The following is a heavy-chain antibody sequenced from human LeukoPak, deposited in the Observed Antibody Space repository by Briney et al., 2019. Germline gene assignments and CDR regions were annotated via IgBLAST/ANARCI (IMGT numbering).Heavy chain of an antibody. CDR1: GFTFSSYA. Sequence: GGSLRLSCAASGFTFSSYAMSWVRQAPGKGLEWVSSISGGGYTTYYADSVKGRFIISRDNSKNTLYLQMNSLRAEDTAVYYCAKDYYESYYFDYGGQGTLVTVSS. J-gene: IGHJ4*02. D-gene: IGHD3-22*01. V-gene: IGHV3-23*01. CDR3: AKDYYESYYFDY. CDR2: ISGGGYTT.